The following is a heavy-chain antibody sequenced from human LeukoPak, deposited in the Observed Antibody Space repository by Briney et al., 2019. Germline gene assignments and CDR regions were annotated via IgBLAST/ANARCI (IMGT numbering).Heavy chain of an antibody. CDR3: ARGGYCSSTSCYLSYGMDV. V-gene: IGHV1-8*01. CDR1: GYTFTSYD. CDR2: MNPNSGNT. D-gene: IGHD2-2*01. J-gene: IGHJ6*02. Sequence: APVKVSCKASGYTFTSYDINWVRQATGQGLEWMGWMNPNSGNTGYAQKFQGRVTMTRNTSISTAYMELSSLRSEDTAVYYCARGGYCSSTSCYLSYGMDVWGQGTTVTVSS.